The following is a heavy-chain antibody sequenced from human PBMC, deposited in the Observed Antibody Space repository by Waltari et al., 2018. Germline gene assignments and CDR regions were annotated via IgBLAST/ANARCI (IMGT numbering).Heavy chain of an antibody. D-gene: IGHD3-22*01. Sequence: QVHLVHSGPEVKKPGTSVKVSCKASGFTCTSSAVQGVRQAREQRLEGIGLIGVGSCNQNYEKKYQERAIRTRVTSTRKDYMELISLRSEDLGVDDWAVYYYYDSSGYYAGFDSWGQGTLVTVSS. J-gene: IGHJ4*02. CDR1: GFTCTSSA. CDR2: IGVGSCNQ. CDR3: AVYYYYDSSGYYAGFDS. V-gene: IGHV1-58*01.